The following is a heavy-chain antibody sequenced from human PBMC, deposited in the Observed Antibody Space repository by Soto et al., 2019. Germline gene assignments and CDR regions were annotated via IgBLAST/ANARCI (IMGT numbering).Heavy chain of an antibody. CDR3: AREMYCTNGVCYPNGMDV. D-gene: IGHD2-8*01. V-gene: IGHV3-7*05. CDR1: GFTFSSYW. J-gene: IGHJ6*02. CDR2: IKQDGSEK. Sequence: PGGSLRLSCAASGFTFSSYWMSWVRQAPGKGLEWVANIKQDGSEKYYVDSVKGRFTISRDNAKNSLYLQMNSLRAEDTAVYYCAREMYCTNGVCYPNGMDVWGQGTTVTVSS.